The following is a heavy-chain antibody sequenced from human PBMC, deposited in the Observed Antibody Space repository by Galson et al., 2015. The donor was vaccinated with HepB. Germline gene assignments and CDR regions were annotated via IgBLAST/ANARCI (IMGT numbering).Heavy chain of an antibody. D-gene: IGHD6-25*01. J-gene: IGHJ5*02. Sequence: SVKVSCKASGYTLTTYHMHWVRQAPGQGLEWIGRINPSGGRANYAQKFQGRVPMTRNTSASTVYMELSSLRSEDTAVYYCARKSGTYNWFDPWGQGTRVTVSS. V-gene: IGHV1-46*01. CDR1: GYTLTTYH. CDR3: ARKSGTYNWFDP. CDR2: INPSGGRA.